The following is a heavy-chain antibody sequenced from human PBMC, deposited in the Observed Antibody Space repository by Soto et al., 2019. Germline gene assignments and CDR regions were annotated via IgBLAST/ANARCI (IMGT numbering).Heavy chain of an antibody. J-gene: IGHJ4*02. D-gene: IGHD3-9*01. Sequence: ASVKVSCKASGYAFTSYDINWVRQATGQGLEWMGWMNPNSGNTGYAQKFQGRVTMTRNTSISTAYMDPVDTATYYCARISEYYDILTGYRIPAIDYWGQGTLVTVSS. CDR2: MNPNSGNT. CDR1: GYAFTSYD. V-gene: IGHV1-8*01. CDR3: ARISEYYDILTGYRIPAIDY.